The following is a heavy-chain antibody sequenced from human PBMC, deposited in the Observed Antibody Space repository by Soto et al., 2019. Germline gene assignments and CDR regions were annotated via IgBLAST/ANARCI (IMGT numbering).Heavy chain of an antibody. CDR2: ISGSGGST. CDR1: GFTFSSYA. V-gene: IGHV3-23*01. Sequence: EVQLLESGGGLVQPGGSLRLSCAASGFTFSSYAMSWVRQAPGKGLEWVSAISGSGGSTYYADSVKGRFTISRDNSKNTLYLHMNSLRAEDTAVYYGAKAGRGDFWSGYYGLDIWGQGKMVTVSS. J-gene: IGHJ3*02. D-gene: IGHD3-3*01. CDR3: AKAGRGDFWSGYYGLDI.